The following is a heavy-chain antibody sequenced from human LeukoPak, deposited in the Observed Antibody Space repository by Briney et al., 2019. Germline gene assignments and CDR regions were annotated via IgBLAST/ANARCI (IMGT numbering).Heavy chain of an antibody. CDR2: ISGSGGST. CDR1: GFTFSSYA. D-gene: IGHD3-10*01. J-gene: IGHJ1*01. Sequence: PGGSLRLSCAASGFTFSSYAMSWVRQAPGKGLEWVSAISGSGGSTYYADSVKGRFTISRDNSKNTLYLQMNSLRAEDTAVYYCAKRLGGSGSYGYFPHWGQGTLVTVSS. CDR3: AKRLGGSGSYGYFPH. V-gene: IGHV3-23*01.